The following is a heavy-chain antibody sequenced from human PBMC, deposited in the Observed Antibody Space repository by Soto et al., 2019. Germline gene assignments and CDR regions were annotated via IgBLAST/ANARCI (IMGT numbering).Heavy chain of an antibody. D-gene: IGHD2-21*02. CDR1: GGSISSGDYY. V-gene: IGHV4-30-4*01. CDR2: IYYSGST. J-gene: IGHJ5*02. Sequence: SETLYLTCTVSGGSISSGDYYWSWIRQPPGKGLEWIGYIYYSGSTYYNPSLKSRVTISVDTSKNQFSLKLSSVIAADTAVYYCARDGVGVRPSYCGGDCYWDNWFDPWGQGTLVTVSS. CDR3: ARDGVGVRPSYCGGDCYWDNWFDP.